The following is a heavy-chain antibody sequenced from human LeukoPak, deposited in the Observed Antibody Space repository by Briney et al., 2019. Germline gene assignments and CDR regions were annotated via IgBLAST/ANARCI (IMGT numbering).Heavy chain of an antibody. J-gene: IGHJ4*02. CDR2: ISDDASHK. D-gene: IGHD6-13*01. CDR1: GFSFSNYG. V-gene: IGHV3-30*18. Sequence: GRSLRLSCVGSGFSFSNYGMLWVRQAPGKGLEWVAVISDDASHKYYADSVKGRFTISRDNSKNTLYLQMDSLRLEDTAVFYCAKNREGYSKLDWGQGTLVTVSS. CDR3: AKNREGYSKLD.